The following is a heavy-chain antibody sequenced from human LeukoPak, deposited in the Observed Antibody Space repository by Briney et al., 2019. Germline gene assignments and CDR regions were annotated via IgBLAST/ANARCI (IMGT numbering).Heavy chain of an antibody. Sequence: GASVKVSCKVSGYTFTGYYLHWLRQAPRQGLEWMGRINPSSGGTNYAQKFQGRVTMTRDTSINTAYMALSSLRSDDTAVYYCARGPSGSDYWGQGTLVTVSS. CDR1: GYTFTGYY. D-gene: IGHD3-10*01. V-gene: IGHV1-2*06. J-gene: IGHJ4*02. CDR2: INPSSGGT. CDR3: ARGPSGSDY.